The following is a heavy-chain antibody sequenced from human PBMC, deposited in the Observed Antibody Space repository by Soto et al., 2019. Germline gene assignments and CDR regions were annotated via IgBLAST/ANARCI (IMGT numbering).Heavy chain of an antibody. CDR1: GGTFSTYA. Sequence: SVKVSCKASGGTFSTYAISWVRQAPGQGLEWMGGIIPIFGTAKYAQKFQGRVTITADESTSAAYMELSSLRSEDTAVYYCAREIFGVIISGGRDAFDIWGQGTMVTVSS. CDR3: AREIFGVIISGGRDAFDI. J-gene: IGHJ3*02. V-gene: IGHV1-69*13. CDR2: IIPIFGTA. D-gene: IGHD3-3*01.